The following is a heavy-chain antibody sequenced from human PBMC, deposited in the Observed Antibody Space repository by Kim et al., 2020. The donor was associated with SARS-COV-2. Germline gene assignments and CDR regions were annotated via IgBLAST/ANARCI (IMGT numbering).Heavy chain of an antibody. CDR1: GFTFMNYA. V-gene: IGHV3-23*01. CDR2: ITRSGGNT. CDR3: AKGPSTVVTPADY. Sequence: GGSLRLSCAASGFTFMNYAMKWVRQAPGKGLEWVSSITRSGGNTYYADSVKGRFTISRDNCKNTLYLQMNSLRAEDTALYYCAKGPSTVVTPADYWGQGTLVTVSS. D-gene: IGHD4-17*01. J-gene: IGHJ4*02.